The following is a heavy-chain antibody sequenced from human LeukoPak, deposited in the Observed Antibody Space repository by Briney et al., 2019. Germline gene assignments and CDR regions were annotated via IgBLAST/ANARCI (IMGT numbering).Heavy chain of an antibody. Sequence: SETLSLTCAVYGGSFSGYYWSWIRQPPGKGLEWIGEINHSGSTNYNPSLKGRVTISVDTSKNQFSLKLSSVTAADTAVYYCARQSKVAGTEDYWGQGTLVTVSS. J-gene: IGHJ4*02. D-gene: IGHD6-19*01. V-gene: IGHV4-34*01. CDR3: ARQSKVAGTEDY. CDR2: INHSGST. CDR1: GGSFSGYY.